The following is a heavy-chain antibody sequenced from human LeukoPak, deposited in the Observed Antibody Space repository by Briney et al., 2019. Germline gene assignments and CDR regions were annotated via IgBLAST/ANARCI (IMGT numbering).Heavy chain of an antibody. CDR1: GFTVSSSY. V-gene: IGHV3-66*01. CDR3: ARWVVATMFDY. J-gene: IGHJ4*02. CDR2: IYSDGST. D-gene: IGHD5-12*01. Sequence: GGSLRLSCATSGFTVSSSYLSWVRQAPGKGLEWVSVIYSDGSTYYADSVKGGFTISRDNSKNTLFLQMNSLRAEDTAVYYCARWVVATMFDYWGPGTLVTVSS.